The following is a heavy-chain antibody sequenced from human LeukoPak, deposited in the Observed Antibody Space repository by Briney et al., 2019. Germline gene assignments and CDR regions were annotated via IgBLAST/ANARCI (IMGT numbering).Heavy chain of an antibody. CDR1: GFTFSNYE. D-gene: IGHD6-6*01. CDR2: ISSSGSTI. V-gene: IGHV3-48*03. Sequence: GGSLRLSCAASGFTFSNYEVNWVRQAPGKGLEWVSYISSSGSTIYYADSVKGRFTISRDNAKNSLYLQMNSLRAEDTAVYYCARDLLIAVRLHYFDYWGQGTLVTVSS. CDR3: ARDLLIAVRLHYFDY. J-gene: IGHJ4*02.